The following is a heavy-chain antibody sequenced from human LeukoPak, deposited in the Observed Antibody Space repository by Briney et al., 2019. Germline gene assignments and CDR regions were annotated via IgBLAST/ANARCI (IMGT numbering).Heavy chain of an antibody. V-gene: IGHV4-59*08. J-gene: IGHJ4*02. CDR2: VYYSGDR. CDR1: GGSTSGFY. Sequence: SETLSLTCSVSGGSTSGFYWSWIRQPPGKGLEWIGYVYYSGDRNYNPSLKSRVSMSLDTSKNQVSLRLSSVTAAGTAVYYCARHPFSTPFDYWGRGTLVTVSS. CDR3: ARHPFSTPFDY.